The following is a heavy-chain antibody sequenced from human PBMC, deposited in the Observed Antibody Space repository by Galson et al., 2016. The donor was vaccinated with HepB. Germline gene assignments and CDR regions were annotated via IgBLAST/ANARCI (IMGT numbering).Heavy chain of an antibody. V-gene: IGHV6-1*01. CDR3: TRGYMQNGMNV. CDR2: TYYRSKWFN. Sequence: CAISGDSVTSDSTCWNWIRQSPSRGLEWLGRTYYRSKWFNDHALSVKSRITINSDTSRNQFFLQLDSVTPDDTATYFCTRGYMQNGMNVWGQGTTVTVSS. CDR1: GDSVTSDSTC. D-gene: IGHD2-8*01. J-gene: IGHJ6*02.